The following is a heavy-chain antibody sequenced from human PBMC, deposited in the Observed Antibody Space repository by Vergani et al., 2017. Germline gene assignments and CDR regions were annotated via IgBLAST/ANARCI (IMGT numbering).Heavy chain of an antibody. Sequence: QVQLVQSGAEVKKPGASVKVSCKASGYTFTGYYMHWVRQAPGQGLEWMGWINPNSGGTNYAQKFQGRVTMTRDTSISTAYMALSRLRSDDTTVYYCARMERELLSGKAFDSWSQGTMVTVSS. D-gene: IGHD1-26*01. CDR2: INPNSGGT. V-gene: IGHV1-2*02. J-gene: IGHJ3*02. CDR1: GYTFTGYY. CDR3: ARMERELLSGKAFDS.